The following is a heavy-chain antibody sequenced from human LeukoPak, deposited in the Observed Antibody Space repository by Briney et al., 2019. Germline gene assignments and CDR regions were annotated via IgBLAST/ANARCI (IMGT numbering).Heavy chain of an antibody. J-gene: IGHJ6*02. Sequence: LRASVKVSCKGSGYTLSNHAFSWVRQAPGQGLEWMGWISADNGNTNHAQKFQGRVSLTTDTSTSTAYMELRSLRSEDTAVYYCARDEPPHYDFWSGPLGGMDVWGQGTTATVSS. D-gene: IGHD3-3*01. CDR3: ARDEPPHYDFWSGPLGGMDV. CDR1: GYTLSNHA. V-gene: IGHV1-18*04. CDR2: ISADNGNT.